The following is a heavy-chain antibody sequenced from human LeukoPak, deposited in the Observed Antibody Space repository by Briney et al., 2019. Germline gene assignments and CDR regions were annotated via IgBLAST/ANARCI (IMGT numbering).Heavy chain of an antibody. D-gene: IGHD2-2*01. CDR2: ISSSSSYI. V-gene: IGHV3-21*01. CDR1: GFTFSSYS. CDR3: ARAPTVLVGYCSSSSCQADY. Sequence: GGSLRLSCAASGFTFSSYSMNWVRQAPGKGLEWVSAISSSSSYIYCADSVKGRFTISRDNAENSLYLQMNSLRVEDTAVYYCARAPTVLVGYCSSSSCQADYWGQGTLVTVSS. J-gene: IGHJ4*02.